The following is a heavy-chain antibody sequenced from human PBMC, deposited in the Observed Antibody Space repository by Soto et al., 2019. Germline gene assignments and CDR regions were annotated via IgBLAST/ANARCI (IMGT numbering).Heavy chain of an antibody. CDR3: AKVVYGDLSYFDS. D-gene: IGHD2-8*02. CDR1: GFTFSNYA. V-gene: IGHV3-23*01. CDR2: VSGSGGYT. J-gene: IGHJ4*02. Sequence: EVQLLESGGGLAQPGGSLRLSCAASGFTFSNYAMSWVRQAPGKGLEWVSVVSGSGGYTYYADSVKGRFTISRDNSKNTLYLQMSSLRAEDTAAYYCAKVVYGDLSYFDSWGQGTLGTVSS.